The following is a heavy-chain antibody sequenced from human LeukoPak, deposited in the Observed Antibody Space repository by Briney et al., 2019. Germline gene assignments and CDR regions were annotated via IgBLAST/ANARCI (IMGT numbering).Heavy chain of an antibody. V-gene: IGHV4-34*01. D-gene: IGHD4-11*01. CDR3: ARGYYGMTTVTYYYYYYMDV. CDR2: INHSGST. Sequence: SETLSLTCAVYGGSFSGYYWSWIRQLPGKGLEWIGEINHSGSTNYNPSLKSRVTISVDTSKNQFSLKLSSVTAADTAVYYCARGYYGMTTVTYYYYYYMDVWGKGTTVTVSS. CDR1: GGSFSGYY. J-gene: IGHJ6*03.